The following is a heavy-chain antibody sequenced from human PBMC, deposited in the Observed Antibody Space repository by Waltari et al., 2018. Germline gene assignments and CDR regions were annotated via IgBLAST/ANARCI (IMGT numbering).Heavy chain of an antibody. CDR1: GYTLSALS. Sequence: QVQLVQSGPEVKKPGASVRVSCKVSGYTLSALSMPWVRQAPGKGLEWMGGFDPEDGETFYAQKFQGRLTMTEDTSTDTAYMDLTSLRFEDTAVYYCAAEATVGQWLAELRGLDVWGQGTTVTVSS. J-gene: IGHJ6*02. V-gene: IGHV1-24*01. CDR3: AAEATVGQWLAELRGLDV. D-gene: IGHD6-19*01. CDR2: FDPEDGET.